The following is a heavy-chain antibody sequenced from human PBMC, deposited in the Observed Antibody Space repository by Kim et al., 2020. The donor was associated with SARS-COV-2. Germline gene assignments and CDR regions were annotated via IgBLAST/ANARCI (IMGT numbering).Heavy chain of an antibody. Sequence: SETLSLTCTVSNGAVNSTSYYWGWVRQSPMKGLAWLATIHSRGRTYYNPAFGRRVTIFLDTPKNQFPLELSSVTVADRAVYYCTRRPKGSGFDPWGQGTLVTVPS. V-gene: IGHV4-39*06. CDR3: TRRPKGSGFDP. J-gene: IGHJ5*02. CDR2: IHSRGRT. CDR1: NGAVNSTSYY.